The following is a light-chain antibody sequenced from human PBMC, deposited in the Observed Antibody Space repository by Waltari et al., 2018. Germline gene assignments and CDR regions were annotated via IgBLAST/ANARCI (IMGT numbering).Light chain of an antibody. CDR3: QQGDSIPWT. CDR1: QSITSY. J-gene: IGKJ1*01. V-gene: IGKV1-39*01. CDR2: GVS. Sequence: DFQMTQSPSSLSASVGDRVTITCRASQSITSYLNWYQQKPGKAPKLLIYGVSNLQSGVPSRFSGSGSGNGFTLTISSLQPEDFAAYYCQQGDSIPWTFGQGTRVEIK.